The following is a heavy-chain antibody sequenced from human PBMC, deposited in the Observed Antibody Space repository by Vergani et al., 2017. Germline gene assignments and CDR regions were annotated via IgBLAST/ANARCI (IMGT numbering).Heavy chain of an antibody. Sequence: EVQLVESGGGLVQPGGSLRLSCAASGFTFDDYAMHWVRQAPGKGLEWVSGISWNSGTIGYADSVKGRFTISRDNAKNSVYLQINSLRAEDTAFYYCAKDGSRSGYYGWFDPWGQGTLVTVSS. CDR2: ISWNSGTI. CDR3: AKDGSRSGYYGWFDP. V-gene: IGHV3-9*01. D-gene: IGHD3-22*01. CDR1: GFTFDDYA. J-gene: IGHJ5*02.